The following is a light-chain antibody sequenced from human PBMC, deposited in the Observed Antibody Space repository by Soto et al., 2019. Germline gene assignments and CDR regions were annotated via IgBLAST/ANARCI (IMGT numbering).Light chain of an antibody. CDR3: QQYNKWPLT. V-gene: IGKV3-15*01. Sequence: DIVLTQSPGTLSLSPGEKATLSCRASQRVSSTFFAWYQQKPGQAPRLLIDGASTRATGIPARFSGSGSGTDFTLTISSLQSEDFAVYYCQQYNKWPLTFGQGTRLEIK. CDR1: QRVSST. J-gene: IGKJ5*01. CDR2: GAS.